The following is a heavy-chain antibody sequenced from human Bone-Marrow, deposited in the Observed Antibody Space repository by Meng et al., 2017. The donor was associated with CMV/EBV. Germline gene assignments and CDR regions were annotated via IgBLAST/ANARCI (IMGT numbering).Heavy chain of an antibody. V-gene: IGHV3-21*01. CDR3: ARHSRGWYEEDY. CDR1: GFTFSSYS. D-gene: IGHD6-19*01. J-gene: IGHJ4*02. Sequence: GESLKISCAASGFTFSSYSMNWVRQAPGKGLEWVSSISSSSSYIYYADSVKGRFTISRDNAKNSLYLQMNSLRAEDTAVYYCARHSRGWYEEDYWGQGTLVTVSS. CDR2: ISSSSSYI.